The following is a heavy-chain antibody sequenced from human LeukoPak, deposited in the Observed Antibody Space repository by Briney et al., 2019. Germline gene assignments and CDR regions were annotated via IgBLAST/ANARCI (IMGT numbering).Heavy chain of an antibody. V-gene: IGHV4-38-2*02. CDR1: GYSISSGYY. CDR2: IDHSGST. CDR3: TKRRGYSFGFDYYYMDV. Sequence: SETLSLTCTVSGYSISSGYYWGWIRQPPGKGLEWTGSIDHSGSTYYNPSLKSRVTVSFDTSKNQFSLSLTSVTAADTAVYYCTKRRGYSFGFDYYYMDVWGKGTTVTISS. J-gene: IGHJ6*03. D-gene: IGHD5-18*01.